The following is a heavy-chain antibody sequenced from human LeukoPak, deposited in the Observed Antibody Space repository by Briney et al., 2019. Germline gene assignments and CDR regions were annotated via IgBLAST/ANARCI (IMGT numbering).Heavy chain of an antibody. D-gene: IGHD2-15*01. Sequence: PGGSLRLSCAASGFTFSSNAMSWVRQAPGKGLEWVSAISGSGGSTYYADSVKGRFTISRDNSKNTLYLQMNSLRAEDTAVYYCAKGDWGRLGYCSDWGQGTLVTVSS. CDR1: GFTFSSNA. J-gene: IGHJ4*02. CDR2: ISGSGGST. CDR3: AKGDWGRLGYCSD. V-gene: IGHV3-23*01.